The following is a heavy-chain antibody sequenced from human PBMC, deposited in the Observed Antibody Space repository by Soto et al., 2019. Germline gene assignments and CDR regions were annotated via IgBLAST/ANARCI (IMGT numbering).Heavy chain of an antibody. V-gene: IGHV1-18*01. Sequence: QVQLVPSGAEVKNPGASVKVSCKASGYTFSSYGISCVRQAPEQVLEWMGWISTYNGNTDYAQQLQGRVTMTTDTSPSTAYLEVRGVRSYDTAVYYCARGAGRVILTGRNWFARWGQGTLVTVSA. CDR2: ISTYNGNT. D-gene: IGHD3-9*01. J-gene: IGHJ5*02. CDR3: ARGAGRVILTGRNWFAR. CDR1: GYTFSSYG.